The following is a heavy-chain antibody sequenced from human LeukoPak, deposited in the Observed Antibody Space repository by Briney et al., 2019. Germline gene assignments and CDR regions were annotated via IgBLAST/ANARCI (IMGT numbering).Heavy chain of an antibody. D-gene: IGHD1-26*01. J-gene: IGHJ4*02. CDR1: GLTFNSYS. V-gene: IGHV3-21*01. Sequence: GGSLRLSCAASGLTFNSYSMNWVRQAPGKGLEWVSSISSSSSYIYYADSVKGRFTISRDNAKNSLYLQMNSLRAEDTAVYYCASWGLRAFDYWGQGTLVTVSS. CDR3: ASWGLRAFDY. CDR2: ISSSSSYI.